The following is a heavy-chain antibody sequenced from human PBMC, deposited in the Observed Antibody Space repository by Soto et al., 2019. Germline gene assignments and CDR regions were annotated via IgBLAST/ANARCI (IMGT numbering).Heavy chain of an antibody. D-gene: IGHD2-15*01. CDR1: GGSFSGYY. J-gene: IGHJ4*02. CDR3: AREGSGGSFDY. Sequence: QVQLQQWGAGLLKPSETLSLTCGVDGGSFSGYYWSWSRQPPEKGLEWIGEINHSGGTNYNPSLKSRVTISVDTSKNQFPLKLRTVTAADTAVYYCAREGSGGSFDYWGQGTLVTVSS. V-gene: IGHV4-34*01. CDR2: INHSGGT.